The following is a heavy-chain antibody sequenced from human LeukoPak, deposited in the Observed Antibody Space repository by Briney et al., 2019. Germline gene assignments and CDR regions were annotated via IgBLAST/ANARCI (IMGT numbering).Heavy chain of an antibody. CDR2: ISGDGGST. Sequence: GSLRLSCAAPGFIFDNYAIHWIRQAPGKGLEWVSLISGDGGSTFYADSVRGRFTISRDNTRKSLSLQMSSLRSEDTALYYCARESQTSGWYDYWRQGTLVTVSS. D-gene: IGHD6-19*01. J-gene: IGHJ4*02. CDR1: GFIFDNYA. CDR3: ARESQTSGWYDY. V-gene: IGHV3-43*02.